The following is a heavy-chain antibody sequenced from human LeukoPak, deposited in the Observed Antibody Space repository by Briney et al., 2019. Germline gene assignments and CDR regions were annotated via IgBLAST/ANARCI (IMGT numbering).Heavy chain of an antibody. J-gene: IGHJ5*02. CDR1: GFTFSSYA. Sequence: GRPLRLSCAASGFTFSSYAMSWVRQAPGKGLEWVSAISGSGGSTYYADSVKGRFTISRDNSKNTLYLQMNSLRAEDTAVYYCAKDPLYGDYTGWFDPWGQGTLVTVSS. D-gene: IGHD4-17*01. CDR3: AKDPLYGDYTGWFDP. CDR2: ISGSGGST. V-gene: IGHV3-23*01.